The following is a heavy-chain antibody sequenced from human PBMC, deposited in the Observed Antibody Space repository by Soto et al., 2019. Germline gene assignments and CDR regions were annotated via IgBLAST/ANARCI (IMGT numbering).Heavy chain of an antibody. CDR2: IYHGST. Sequence: QLQLQESGSGLVKPSQTLSLTCAVSGGSISSSGYSWSWIRQPPGKGLEWIGYIYHGSTYYNPSLKGRVTLSVDRSKNQFSLKLSSVTDADTAVYYCARGSVVAIDYWGQGTLVTVSS. V-gene: IGHV4-30-2*01. CDR3: ARGSVVAIDY. CDR1: GGSISSSGYS. D-gene: IGHD2-21*01. J-gene: IGHJ4*02.